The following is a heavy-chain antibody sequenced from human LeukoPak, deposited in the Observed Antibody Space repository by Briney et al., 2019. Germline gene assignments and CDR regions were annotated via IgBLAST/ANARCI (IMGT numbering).Heavy chain of an antibody. V-gene: IGHV1-2*06. Sequence: ASVKVSCKASGYTFTGYYMHWVRQAPGQELEWMGRINPNSGGTNYAQKFQGRVTMTRDTSISTAYMELSRLRSDDTAVYYCARAVGWFGENLPDYWGQGTLVTVSS. D-gene: IGHD3-10*01. CDR3: ARAVGWFGENLPDY. CDR2: INPNSGGT. CDR1: GYTFTGYY. J-gene: IGHJ4*02.